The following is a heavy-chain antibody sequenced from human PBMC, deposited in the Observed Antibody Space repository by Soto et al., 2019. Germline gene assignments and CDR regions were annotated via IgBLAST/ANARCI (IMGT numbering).Heavy chain of an antibody. Sequence: SETLSHTCTVSGGSISSGGYYWSWIRQHPGKGLEWIGYIYYSGSTYYNPSLKSRVTISVDTSKNQFSLRLSSVTAADTAVYYCARSPWPPMCYFDYWGQGTLVTVSS. V-gene: IGHV4-31*03. D-gene: IGHD5-12*01. J-gene: IGHJ4*02. CDR3: ARSPWPPMCYFDY. CDR1: GGSISSGGYY. CDR2: IYYSGST.